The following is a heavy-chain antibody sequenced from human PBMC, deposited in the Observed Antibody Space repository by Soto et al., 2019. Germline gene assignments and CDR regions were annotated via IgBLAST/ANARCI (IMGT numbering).Heavy chain of an antibody. Sequence: EVQLVESGGGLVQPGGSLRLSCAASGFTFSSYWMHWVRQAPGKGLVWVSSISTDASSTSYADPVKGRFTISRDNAKNTLYRQMNSGRAEDTAVYYGARLPNKSPQNWGQGTLVIVSP. CDR2: ISTDASST. CDR3: ARLPNKSPQN. CDR1: GFTFSSYW. J-gene: IGHJ1*01. V-gene: IGHV3-74*01.